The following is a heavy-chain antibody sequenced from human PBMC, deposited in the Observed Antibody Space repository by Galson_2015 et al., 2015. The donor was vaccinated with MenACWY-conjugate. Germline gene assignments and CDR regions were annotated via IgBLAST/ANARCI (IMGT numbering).Heavy chain of an antibody. J-gene: IGHJ4*02. CDR3: ARAGTYLNLWSGYCDY. CDR1: GGTFSNYA. D-gene: IGHD3-3*01. V-gene: IGHV1-69*04. CDR2: IIPMVGRV. Sequence: CKASGGTFSNYAISWVRQAPGQGLEWMGRIIPMVGRVTYAQKFQGRVTITADTSTKTAYMDLSSLRSDDTAVYYCARAGTYLNLWSGYCDYWGQGTLVTVSS.